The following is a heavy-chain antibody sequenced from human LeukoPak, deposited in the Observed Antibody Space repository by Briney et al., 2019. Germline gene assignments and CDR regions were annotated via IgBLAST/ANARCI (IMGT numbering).Heavy chain of an antibody. V-gene: IGHV4-4*07. CDR1: GGSISSYY. D-gene: IGHD1-26*01. J-gene: IGHJ4*02. Sequence: SETLSLTCTVSGGSISSYYWSWIRQPPGKGLEWIGRIYTSGSTNYNPSLKSRVTMSVDTSKNQFSLKLSSVTAADTAVYYCARASGSGSYEGGDFDYWGQGTLVTVSS. CDR2: IYTSGST. CDR3: ARASGSGSYEGGDFDY.